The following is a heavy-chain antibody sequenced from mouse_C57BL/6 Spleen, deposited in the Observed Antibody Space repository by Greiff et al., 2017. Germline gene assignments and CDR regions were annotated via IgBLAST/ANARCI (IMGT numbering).Heavy chain of an antibody. CDR3: ARRTGNYAMDY. CDR1: GFTFSDYG. J-gene: IGHJ4*01. V-gene: IGHV5-15*01. CDR2: ISNLAYSI. D-gene: IGHD4-1*01. Sequence: EVMLVESGGGLVQPGGSLKLSCAASGFTFSDYGMAWVRQAPRKGPEWVAFISNLAYSIYYADTVTGRFTIARENAKNTLYLEMSSLRSEDTAMYYCARRTGNYAMDYWGQGTSVTVSS.